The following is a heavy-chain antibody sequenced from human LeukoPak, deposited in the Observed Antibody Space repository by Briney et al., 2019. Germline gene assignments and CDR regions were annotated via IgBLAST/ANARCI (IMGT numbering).Heavy chain of an antibody. Sequence: GGSLRLSCAASGFTFSTFAMIWVRQPPGKGLEWVSSIFPSGGEIHYADSVKGRFTISRDNSKNTLYLQMNSLRAEDTAVYYCAREYYDILTGYYYFDYWGQGTLVTVSS. J-gene: IGHJ4*02. V-gene: IGHV3-23*01. CDR2: IFPSGGEI. CDR3: AREYYDILTGYYYFDY. D-gene: IGHD3-9*01. CDR1: GFTFSTFA.